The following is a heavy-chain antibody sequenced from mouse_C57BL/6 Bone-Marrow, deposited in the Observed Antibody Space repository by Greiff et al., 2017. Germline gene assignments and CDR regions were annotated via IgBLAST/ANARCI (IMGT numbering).Heavy chain of an antibody. CDR1: GYTFTSYW. Sequence: QVQLKQPGAELVRPGSSVKLSCKASGYTFTSYWMHWVKQRPIQGLEWIGNIDPSDSETHYNQKFKDKATLTVDKSSSTAYMQLSSLTSEDSAVYYCARDRIYYGNSYAMDYWGQGTSVTVSS. V-gene: IGHV1-52*01. CDR3: ARDRIYYGNSYAMDY. CDR2: IDPSDSET. D-gene: IGHD2-1*01. J-gene: IGHJ4*01.